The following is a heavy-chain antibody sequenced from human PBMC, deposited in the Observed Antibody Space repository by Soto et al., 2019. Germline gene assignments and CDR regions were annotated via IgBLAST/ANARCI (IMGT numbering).Heavy chain of an antibody. CDR3: ARRHLSGYYFDY. CDR2: IYSSGST. D-gene: IGHD5-12*01. J-gene: IGHJ4*02. CDR1: GGSLSRYY. V-gene: IGHV4-59*01. Sequence: SETLSLTCTVSGGSLSRYYWSWIRQPPGKGLEWIAYIYSSGSTNYNPSLRSRVTISVDTSKNQFSLNLSSVTAADTAVYYCARRHLSGYYFDYWGQGILVTVSS.